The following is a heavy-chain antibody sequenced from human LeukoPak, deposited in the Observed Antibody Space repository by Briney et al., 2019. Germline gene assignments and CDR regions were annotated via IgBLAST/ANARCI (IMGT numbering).Heavy chain of an antibody. V-gene: IGHV1-69*04. Sequence: SVKVSCKASGGTFSSYAISWVRQAPGQGLEWMGRIIPILGIANYAQKFQGRVTITADKSTSTAYMELSSLRSEDTAVYYCARDWAGTWRVYYGVDVWGQGTTVTVSS. CDR1: GGTFSSYA. D-gene: IGHD6-19*01. J-gene: IGHJ6*02. CDR3: ARDWAGTWRVYYGVDV. CDR2: IIPILGIA.